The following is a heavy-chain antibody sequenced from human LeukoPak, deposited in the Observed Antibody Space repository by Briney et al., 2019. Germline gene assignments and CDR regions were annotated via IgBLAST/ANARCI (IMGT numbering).Heavy chain of an antibody. D-gene: IGHD2-21*01. Sequence: GGSLRLSCAASGFTLSSYAMSRVRQAPGKGLEWVSAISDSGNTYHADSVKGRFTISRDSSRNTLFLQMNRLRPEDAAVYYCAKAPVTTCRGAYCYPFDYWGQGTLVTVSS. J-gene: IGHJ4*02. CDR2: ISDSGNT. CDR3: AKAPVTTCRGAYCYPFDY. CDR1: GFTLSSYA. V-gene: IGHV3-23*01.